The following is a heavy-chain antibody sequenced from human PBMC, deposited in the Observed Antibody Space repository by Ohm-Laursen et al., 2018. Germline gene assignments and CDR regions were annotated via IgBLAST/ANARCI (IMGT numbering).Heavy chain of an antibody. CDR2: INSKAYGETT. V-gene: IGHV3-49*04. CDR1: GFTFSSYA. J-gene: IGHJ4*02. CDR3: TKTDFWSGFHDY. Sequence: SLRLSCPASGFTFSSYAMSWVRQAPGKARARVGVINSKAYGETTEHAASVKDRFTISRDDSNSIAYLQMNSLKTEDTALYYCTKTDFWSGFHDYWGQGTLVTVSS. D-gene: IGHD3-3*01.